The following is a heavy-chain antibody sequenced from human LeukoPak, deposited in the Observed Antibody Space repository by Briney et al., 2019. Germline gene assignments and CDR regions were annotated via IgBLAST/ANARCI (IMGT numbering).Heavy chain of an antibody. D-gene: IGHD3-9*01. CDR1: GYTFTSYD. V-gene: IGHV1-8*01. J-gene: IGHJ6*02. CDR3: ARTYYDILTDYGMDV. Sequence: ASVKVSCKASGYTFTSYDINWVRQATGQGLEWMGWMNPNSGNTGYAQKFQGRVTMTRNTSISTAYMELSSLRSEDTVVYYCARTYYDILTDYGMDVWGQGTTVTVSS. CDR2: MNPNSGNT.